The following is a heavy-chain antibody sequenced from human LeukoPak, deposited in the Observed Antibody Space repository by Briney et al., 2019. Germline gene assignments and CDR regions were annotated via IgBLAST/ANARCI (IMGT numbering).Heavy chain of an antibody. J-gene: IGHJ4*02. Sequence: ASVKVSCKASGYTFTGYYMHWVRQAPGQGLEWMGWINPNSGGTNYAQKFQGRVTMTRDTSISTAYMELSSLRSDDTAVYYSARVVTIFGVVTLFDYWGQGTLVTVSS. CDR1: GYTFTGYY. D-gene: IGHD3-3*01. CDR3: ARVVTIFGVVTLFDY. V-gene: IGHV1-2*02. CDR2: INPNSGGT.